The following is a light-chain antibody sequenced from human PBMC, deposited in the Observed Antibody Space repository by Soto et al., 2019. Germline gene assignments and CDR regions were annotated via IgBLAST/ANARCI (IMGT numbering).Light chain of an antibody. J-gene: IGLJ1*01. V-gene: IGLV2-14*01. CDR3: CSYTSGTSV. CDR2: EVT. CDR1: STDVNGHNY. Sequence: QSVLTQPASVSGSPGQSITISCTGTSTDVNGHNYVSWYQQHPGKAPKVIIYEVTNRPSGISHRFSGSKSGNTASLTISGLQAEDEADYYCCSYTSGTSVFGTGTKLTV.